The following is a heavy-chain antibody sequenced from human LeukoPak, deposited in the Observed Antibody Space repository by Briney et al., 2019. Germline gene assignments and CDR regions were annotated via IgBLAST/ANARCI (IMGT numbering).Heavy chain of an antibody. CDR2: IYPSGTT. CDR1: SGSINSGSSF. J-gene: IGHJ4*02. V-gene: IGHV4-30-4*08. CDR3: SKDSHD. Sequence: PSETLSLTCTVSSGSINSGSSFWSWVRQPPGKGLEWIGYIYPSGTTYYEPSLKCRVTISVDTSNNQFSLSLDSVTAADTAVYFCSKDSHDWGQGTLVIVSS. D-gene: IGHD2-21*01.